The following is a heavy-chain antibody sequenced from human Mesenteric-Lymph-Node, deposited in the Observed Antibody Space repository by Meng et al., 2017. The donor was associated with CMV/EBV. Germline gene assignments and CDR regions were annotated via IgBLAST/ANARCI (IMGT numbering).Heavy chain of an antibody. D-gene: IGHD2-21*02. J-gene: IGHJ4*02. CDR2: ISSSSSTI. CDR1: GFTFSSYS. V-gene: IGHV3-48*04. Sequence: GESLKISCAASGFTFSSYSMNWVRQAPGKGLEWVSYISSSSSTIYYADSVKGRFTISRDNAKSSLYLQMDSLRAEDTAVYYCARDALTAEYYFDYWGRGTLVTVSS. CDR3: ARDALTAEYYFDY.